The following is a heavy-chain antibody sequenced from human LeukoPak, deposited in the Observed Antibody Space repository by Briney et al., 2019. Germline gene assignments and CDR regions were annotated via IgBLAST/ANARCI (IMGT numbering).Heavy chain of an antibody. CDR2: IYYSGST. J-gene: IGHJ6*03. CDR1: GGSISSGSYY. Sequence: SETLSLTCTVSGGSISSGSYYWSWIRQPAGKGLEWIGRIYYSGSTYYNPSLKSRVTISVDTSKNQFSLKLSSVTAADTAVYYCARVLLYYYYMDVWGKGTTVTISS. D-gene: IGHD3-10*01. CDR3: ARVLLYYYYMDV. V-gene: IGHV4-39*01.